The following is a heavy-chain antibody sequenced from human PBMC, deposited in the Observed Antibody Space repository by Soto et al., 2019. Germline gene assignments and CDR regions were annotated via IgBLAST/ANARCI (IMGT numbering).Heavy chain of an antibody. CDR3: ARDGDYGGSYYEYYYYYGMDV. J-gene: IGHJ6*02. Sequence: ASVKVSCKASGYTFTSYYMHWVRQAPGQGLEWMGIINPSGGSTSYAQKFQGRVTMTRDTSTSTVYMELSSLRSEDTAVYYCARDGDYGGSYYEYYYYYGMDVWGQGTTVTVSS. D-gene: IGHD1-26*01. V-gene: IGHV1-46*01. CDR2: INPSGGST. CDR1: GYTFTSYY.